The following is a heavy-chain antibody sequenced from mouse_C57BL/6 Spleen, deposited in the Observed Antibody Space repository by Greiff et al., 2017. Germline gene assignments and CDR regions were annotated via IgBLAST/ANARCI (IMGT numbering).Heavy chain of an antibody. Sequence: QVQLKESGAELVKPGASVKISCKASGYAFSSYWMNWVKQRPGKGLEWIGQIYPGDGDTNYNGKFKGKATLTADKSSSTAYMQLSSLTSEDSAVYFCARTYDYAGEDYWGQGTTLTVSS. J-gene: IGHJ2*01. V-gene: IGHV1-80*01. CDR1: GYAFSSYW. CDR3: ARTYDYAGEDY. CDR2: IYPGDGDT. D-gene: IGHD2-4*01.